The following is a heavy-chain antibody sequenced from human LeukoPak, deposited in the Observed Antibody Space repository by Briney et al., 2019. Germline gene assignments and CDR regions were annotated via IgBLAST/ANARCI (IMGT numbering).Heavy chain of an antibody. V-gene: IGHV3-23*01. D-gene: IGHD3-22*01. J-gene: IGHJ4*02. CDR3: AIMHCYYDGSGYWVQ. Sequence: SGGPLSSPSAATVFTFISYAMSGAAKPPGKGLKWVSGISTSGGSTSYADSVKGRFTMSTDNPRNTLYMQMISLRAEDTAVYYCAIMHCYYDGSGYWVQWGQGTLVTVSS. CDR1: VFTFISYA. CDR2: ISTSGGST.